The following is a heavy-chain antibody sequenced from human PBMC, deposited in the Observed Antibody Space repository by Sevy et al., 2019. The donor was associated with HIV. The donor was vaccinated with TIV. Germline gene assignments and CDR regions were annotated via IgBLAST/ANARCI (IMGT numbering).Heavy chain of an antibody. CDR1: GGTFSTYA. CDR3: AREWELGGIDV. V-gene: IGHV1-69*13. Sequence: ASVKVSCKASGGTFSTYAISWVRQAPGQGLEWMGVIIPKSGTANYAQKFQGRVTITADESTNTAYMELSSLRSEDTAVYFCAREWELGGIDVWGQGTTVTVSS. D-gene: IGHD1-26*01. CDR2: IIPKSGTA. J-gene: IGHJ6*02.